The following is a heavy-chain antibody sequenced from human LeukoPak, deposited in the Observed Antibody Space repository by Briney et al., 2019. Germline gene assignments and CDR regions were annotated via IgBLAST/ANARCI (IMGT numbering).Heavy chain of an antibody. Sequence: GRSLRLSCAASGFTFSSYGMHWVRQAPGKGLEGVAVIWYDGSNKYYADSVKGRFTISRDNAKNSLYLQMNSLRVDDTGVYFCAKGGERSSSSSDYWGQGTLVTVSS. V-gene: IGHV3-33*03. J-gene: IGHJ4*02. D-gene: IGHD6-13*01. CDR1: GFTFSSYG. CDR2: IWYDGSNK. CDR3: AKGGERSSSSSDY.